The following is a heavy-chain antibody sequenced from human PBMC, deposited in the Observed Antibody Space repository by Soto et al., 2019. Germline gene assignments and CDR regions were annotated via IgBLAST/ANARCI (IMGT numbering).Heavy chain of an antibody. CDR3: AAGEARSRNLAPYYLDF. Sequence: TLSLTCTVSGGSMRNYFWTWIRQPPGKGLEWIGYIHYSGTTSFFTPYNPSLRSRVPISEDTSKNQFSLKLLSVTTADTAVYFCAAGEARSRNLAPYYLDFWGQGTLVTVSS. D-gene: IGHD6-13*01. CDR2: IHYSGTT. V-gene: IGHV4-59*01. CDR1: GGSMRNYF. J-gene: IGHJ4*02.